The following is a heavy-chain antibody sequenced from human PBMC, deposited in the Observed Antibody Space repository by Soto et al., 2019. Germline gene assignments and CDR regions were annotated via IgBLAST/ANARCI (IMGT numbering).Heavy chain of an antibody. Sequence: GSLRLSCAASGFTFSSYAMSWVRQAPGKGLEWVSAISGSGGSTYYADSVKGRFTISRDNSKITLYLQMNSLRAEDTAVYYCATNWDYYDFWSGYGPPGYFDYWGQGTLVTVSS. D-gene: IGHD3-3*01. CDR1: GFTFSSYA. CDR3: ATNWDYYDFWSGYGPPGYFDY. V-gene: IGHV3-23*01. CDR2: ISGSGGST. J-gene: IGHJ4*02.